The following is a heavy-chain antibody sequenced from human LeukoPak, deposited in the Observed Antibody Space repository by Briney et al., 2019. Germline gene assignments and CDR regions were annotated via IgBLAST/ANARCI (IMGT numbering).Heavy chain of an antibody. CDR3: ARRAFGHGAAFDY. Sequence: ASVTVSCTASGYTFTSYYMHWVRQAPGQGLEWMGIINPSGGSTSYAQKFQGRVTMTRDTSTSTVYMELSSLRSEDTAVYYCARRAFGHGAAFDYWGQGTLVTVSS. J-gene: IGHJ4*02. D-gene: IGHD6-25*01. CDR2: INPSGGST. CDR1: GYTFTSYY. V-gene: IGHV1-46*01.